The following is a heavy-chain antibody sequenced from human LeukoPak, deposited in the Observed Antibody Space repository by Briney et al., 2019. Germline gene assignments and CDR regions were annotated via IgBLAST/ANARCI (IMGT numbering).Heavy chain of an antibody. V-gene: IGHV1-69*13. J-gene: IGHJ6*03. CDR1: GGTFSSYA. CDR3: ARAAQQLVRLDYYYYYMDV. CDR2: IIPIFGTA. Sequence: SVKVSCKASGGTFSSYAISWVRQAPGQGLEWMGGIIPIFGTANYAQKFQGRVTITADESTSTAYMELSSLRSEDTAVYYCARAAQQLVRLDYYYYYMDVWGKGATVTVSS. D-gene: IGHD6-6*01.